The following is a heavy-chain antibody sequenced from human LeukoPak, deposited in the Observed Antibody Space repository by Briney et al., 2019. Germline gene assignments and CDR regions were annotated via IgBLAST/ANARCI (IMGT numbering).Heavy chain of an antibody. CDR1: GGSISSYY. CDR3: ARTREPYYYYMDV. V-gene: IGHV4-4*08. J-gene: IGHJ6*03. Sequence: SETLSLTCTVSGGSISSYYWSWIRQPPGKGLEWIGYIYTSGSTNYNPSLKSRVTTSVDTSKNQFSLKLSSVPAADTAIYYCARTREPYYYYMDVWGKGTTVTVSS. CDR2: IYTSGST. D-gene: IGHD1-14*01.